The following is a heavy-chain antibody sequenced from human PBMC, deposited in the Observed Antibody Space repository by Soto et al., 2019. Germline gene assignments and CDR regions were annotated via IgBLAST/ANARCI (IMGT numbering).Heavy chain of an antibody. V-gene: IGHV3-48*03. J-gene: IGHJ5*02. CDR2: INRSRTGA. CDR3: ARVGVLGPSLNRFDP. CDR1: DFTFSSYD. Sequence: EGQLLESGGGLVQPGGSLRLSCVDSDFTFSSYDMVWVRQPPGKGLEWIAYINRSRTGAYLADSVKGRFTISRVNAKTSVFVQMNRRRVEDTAVYYCARVGVLGPSLNRFDPWGQGTLVIVSS. D-gene: IGHD3-16*01.